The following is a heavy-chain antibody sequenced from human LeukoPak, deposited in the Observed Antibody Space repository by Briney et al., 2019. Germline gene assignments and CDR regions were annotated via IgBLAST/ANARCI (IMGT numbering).Heavy chain of an antibody. CDR1: GFTFSSYA. CDR2: ISGSGGST. J-gene: IGHJ4*02. Sequence: PGGSLRLSCAASGFTFSSYAMSWVRQAPGKGLEWVSAISGSGGSTYYADSVKGRFTISRDNSKNTLYLQMNSLRAEDTAVYYCAKVLGRSGYLQGFDYWGQGTLVTVSS. D-gene: IGHD3-22*01. CDR3: AKVLGRSGYLQGFDY. V-gene: IGHV3-23*01.